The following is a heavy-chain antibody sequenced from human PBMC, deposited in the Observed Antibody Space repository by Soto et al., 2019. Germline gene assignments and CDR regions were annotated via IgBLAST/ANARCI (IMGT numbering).Heavy chain of an antibody. V-gene: IGHV1-3*01. CDR2: INAGNGNT. CDR1: GYTFTSYD. Sequence: XSVKVSCKATGYTFTSYDINWVRQAPGQRLEWMGWINAGNGNTKYSQKFQGRVTITRDTSASTAYMELSSLRSEDTAVYYCARDLGGWPDYWGQGTLVTVSS. D-gene: IGHD2-15*01. J-gene: IGHJ4*02. CDR3: ARDLGGWPDY.